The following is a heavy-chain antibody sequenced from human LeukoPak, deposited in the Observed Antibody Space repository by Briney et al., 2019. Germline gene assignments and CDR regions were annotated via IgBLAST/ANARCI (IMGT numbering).Heavy chain of an antibody. V-gene: IGHV1-2*02. CDR3: ARELGVPPDCSSTSCYLDY. CDR2: INPNSGGT. J-gene: IGHJ4*02. Sequence: ASVKVSCKASGYTFTGYYMHWVRQAPGQGLEWMGWINPNSGGTNYAQKFQGRVTMTRDTSISTVYMELSRLRSDDTAVYYCARELGVPPDCSSTSCYLDYWGQGTLVTVSS. D-gene: IGHD2-2*01. CDR1: GYTFTGYY.